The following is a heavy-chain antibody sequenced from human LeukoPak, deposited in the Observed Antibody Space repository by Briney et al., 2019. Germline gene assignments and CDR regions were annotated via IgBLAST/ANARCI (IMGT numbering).Heavy chain of an antibody. CDR3: VRDYVWESHRQFDY. CDR1: GFTFRNYW. CDR2: IKEDGSEK. D-gene: IGHD3-16*01. Sequence: GRSLRLSCAASGFTFRNYWMSWVRQAPGKGLEWVANIKEDGSEKKYVDSVKGRFTVSRDNVKNALFMQMNSLKVEDTAVYYCVRDYVWESHRQFDYWGQGTMVTVSS. J-gene: IGHJ4*02. V-gene: IGHV3-7*01.